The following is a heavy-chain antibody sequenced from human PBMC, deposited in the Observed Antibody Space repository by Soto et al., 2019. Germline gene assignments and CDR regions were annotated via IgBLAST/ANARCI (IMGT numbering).Heavy chain of an antibody. D-gene: IGHD1-1*01. Sequence: QVQLLESGPGLVKPSQTLSLTCTVSGDSISSGDYYWSWIRQHPGKGLEWIGYIYYSGLTYYNPSLKSRVSISVDTSKNQFFLNLNSVTAADTAVYFCARDRATGARFDFWGEGTLVTVSS. CDR2: IYYSGLT. V-gene: IGHV4-31*03. J-gene: IGHJ4*02. CDR1: GDSISSGDYY. CDR3: ARDRATGARFDF.